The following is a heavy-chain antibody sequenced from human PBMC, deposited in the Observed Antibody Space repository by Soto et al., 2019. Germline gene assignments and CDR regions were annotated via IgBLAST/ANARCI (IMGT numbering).Heavy chain of an antibody. D-gene: IGHD2-15*01. V-gene: IGHV3-9*01. Sequence: EVQLVESGGGLVQPGRSLRLSCAASGFTFDDYAMHWVRQAPGKGLEWVSGISWNSGSIGYADSVKGRFTISRDNAKNCLYLQMNSLRAEDTALYYCAKDRGYCSGGRCYNFDYWGQGSMVTVSS. CDR2: ISWNSGSI. CDR1: GFTFDDYA. CDR3: AKDRGYCSGGRCYNFDY. J-gene: IGHJ4*02.